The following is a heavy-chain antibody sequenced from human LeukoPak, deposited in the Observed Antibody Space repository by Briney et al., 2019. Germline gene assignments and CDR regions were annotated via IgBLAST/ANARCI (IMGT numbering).Heavy chain of an antibody. J-gene: IGHJ3*02. V-gene: IGHV1-2*02. CDR3: ARDFGDYDLDAFDI. CDR2: INPNRGGT. D-gene: IGHD4-17*01. CDR1: GYTFTGYY. Sequence: ASVKVSCKASGYTFTGYYMHWVRQAPGQGLEWMGWINPNRGGTNYAQKFQGRVTMTRDTSISTAYMELSRLRSDDTAVYYCARDFGDYDLDAFDIWGQGTMVTVSS.